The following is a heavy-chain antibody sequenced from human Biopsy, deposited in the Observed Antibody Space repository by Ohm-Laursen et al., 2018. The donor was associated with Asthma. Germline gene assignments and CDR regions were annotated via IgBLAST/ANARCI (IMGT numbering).Heavy chain of an antibody. J-gene: IGHJ4*02. CDR3: ARHPYNFGGFDY. V-gene: IGHV1-18*04. Sequence: SVKVSCKASGYTFRSYGVSWVRQAPGQGLEWMGWISPFTGDTHFGQKFQGRVTMTTDTSTDTAYMELRSLRSDDTAVYYCARHPYNFGGFDYWGQGSLVLVPS. CDR2: ISPFTGDT. CDR1: GYTFRSYG. D-gene: IGHD5-24*01.